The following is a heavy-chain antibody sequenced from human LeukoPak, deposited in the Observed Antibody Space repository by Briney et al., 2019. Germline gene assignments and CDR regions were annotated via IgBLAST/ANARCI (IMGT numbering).Heavy chain of an antibody. J-gene: IGHJ4*02. CDR1: GAIIKREGFN. CDR2: IFYNGNT. V-gene: IGHV4-39*01. Sequence: SETLSLTCSVSGAIIKREGFNWDWIRQPPGKGLEYIGSIFYNGNTYYNPSLESRVTISVDTSKNQFSLNMFYVTVADTAVYYCTRRPKEPGFWSGYVDSWGQGTLVTVSS. CDR3: TRRPKEPGFWSGYVDS. D-gene: IGHD3-3*01.